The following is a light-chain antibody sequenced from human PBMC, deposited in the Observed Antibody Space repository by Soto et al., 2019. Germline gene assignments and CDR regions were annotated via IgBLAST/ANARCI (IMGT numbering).Light chain of an antibody. V-gene: IGKV3-15*01. J-gene: IGKJ1*01. CDR1: QTVRSN. CDR2: GAS. Sequence: EIVLTHSPATLSVSPGEEAILSCRASQTVRSNLAWYQQKPGQAPRLLIYGASTRATGIPARFSGSGSGTEFTLIISSLQSEDFAVYYCQQFNNWPRTFGQGTKVDI. CDR3: QQFNNWPRT.